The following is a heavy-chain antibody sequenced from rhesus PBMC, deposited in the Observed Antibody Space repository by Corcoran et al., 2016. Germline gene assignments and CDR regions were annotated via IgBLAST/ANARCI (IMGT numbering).Heavy chain of an antibody. Sequence: QVQLQESGPGLVKPSETLSLTCAVSGYSISSGYGWSWIRQPPGKGLEWIGYIGGSSGSTNYNPSLKSRGTISKDTSKNQFSLKLSSVTAADTAVYYCAREGTGTAGTFDYWGQGVLVTVSS. CDR2: IGGSSGST. CDR1: GYSISSGYG. J-gene: IGHJ4*01. V-gene: IGHV4-127*01. CDR3: AREGTGTAGTFDY. D-gene: IGHD5-24*01.